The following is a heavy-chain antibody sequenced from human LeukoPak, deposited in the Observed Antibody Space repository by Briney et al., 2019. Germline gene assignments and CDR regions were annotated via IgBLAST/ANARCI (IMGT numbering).Heavy chain of an antibody. V-gene: IGHV3-21*01. CDR1: GFTFSSYS. CDR3: ARGQVVEPLVDY. CDR2: ISSSSSYI. Sequence: GGSLTLSCAASGFTFSSYSMNWVRQAPGKGLEWVSSISSSSSYIYYADSVKGRFTISRDNAKNSLYLQMNSLRAEDTAVYYCARGQVVEPLVDYWGQGTLVTVSS. D-gene: IGHD2-15*01. J-gene: IGHJ4*02.